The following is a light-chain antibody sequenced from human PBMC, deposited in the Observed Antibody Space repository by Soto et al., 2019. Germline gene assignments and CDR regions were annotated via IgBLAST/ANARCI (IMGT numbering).Light chain of an antibody. CDR3: QQSYSSPKT. Sequence: DIPMTQSPSSLSASVGDRVTITCRASQSISSYLNWYQQKPGKAHKLLIYAASSLQSGVPSRFSGSGSGTDFTLTISRLQPEDCATYYCQQSYSSPKTFGQGTKVEIK. CDR2: AAS. J-gene: IGKJ1*01. V-gene: IGKV1-39*01. CDR1: QSISSY.